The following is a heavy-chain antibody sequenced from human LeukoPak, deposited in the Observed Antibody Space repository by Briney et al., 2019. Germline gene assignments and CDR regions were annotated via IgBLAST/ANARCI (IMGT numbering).Heavy chain of an antibody. CDR2: ISPGGSAT. V-gene: IGHV5-51*01. CDR3: AKYLRWLNSPDPPEDH. CDR1: GYSFTDNW. Sequence: GESLKISCKASGYSFTDNWVAWVRQMPGKGLEWMGIISPGGSATTYSPSFQGHVTISVDNSINTAYPQWSSLKASDTAIYYCAKYLRWLNSPDPPEDHWGQGTLVTVSS. J-gene: IGHJ4*02. D-gene: IGHD5-18*01.